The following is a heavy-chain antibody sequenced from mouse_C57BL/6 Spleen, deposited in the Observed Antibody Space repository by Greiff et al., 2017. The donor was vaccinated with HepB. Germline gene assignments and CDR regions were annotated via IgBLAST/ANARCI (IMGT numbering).Heavy chain of an antibody. CDR2: INPSTGGT. D-gene: IGHD3-2*02. V-gene: IGHV1-42*01. CDR1: GYSFTGYY. Sequence: VQLQQSGPELVKPGASVKISCKASGYSFTGYYMNWVKQSPEKSLEWIGEINPSTGGTTYNQKFKAKATLTVDKSSSTAYMQLKSLTSEDSAVYYCAKTAQAPFDDWGQGTTLTVSS. CDR3: AKTAQAPFDD. J-gene: IGHJ2*01.